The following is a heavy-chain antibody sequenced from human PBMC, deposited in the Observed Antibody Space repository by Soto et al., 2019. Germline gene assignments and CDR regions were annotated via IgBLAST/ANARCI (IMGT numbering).Heavy chain of an antibody. J-gene: IGHJ6*02. D-gene: IGHD2-15*01. CDR1: GFTLSSYD. CDR3: PRKTPPTVMKV. CDR2: IGSGGDT. Sequence: EVQLLESGGGLVQPGGSLRLSCAVSGFTLSSYDINWVRQATGEGLAWVSGIGSGGDTHYADSVKGRFIISREDGKNSLYLQMHNLRVGDTAVYYCPRKTPPTVMKVWGQGATVTVSS. V-gene: IGHV3-13*01.